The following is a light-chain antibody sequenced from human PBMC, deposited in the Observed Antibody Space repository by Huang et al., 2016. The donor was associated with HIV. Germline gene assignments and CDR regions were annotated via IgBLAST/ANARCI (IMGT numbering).Light chain of an antibody. CDR2: KAS. CDR3: QQSYSSWWT. Sequence: DIQMTHSPSSLSASVGDTVTIPCRASQSIGHQVQWYQQKPGKAPNRLIYKASNLQSGVTSRFSGGGSGTDFTLTIRGLQPEDFAVYYCQQSYSSWWTFGQGTKVEI. CDR1: QSIGHQ. J-gene: IGKJ1*01. V-gene: IGKV1-39*01.